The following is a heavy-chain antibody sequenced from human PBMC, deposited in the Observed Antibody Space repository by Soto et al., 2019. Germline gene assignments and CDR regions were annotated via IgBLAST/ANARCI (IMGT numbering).Heavy chain of an antibody. CDR2: INAGNGNT. CDR1: GYTFTSHA. V-gene: IGHV1-3*01. D-gene: IGHD1-26*01. Sequence: QVQLVQSGAEVKKPGASVKVPCNASGYTFTSHAVHWVRQAPGQRLEWMGWINAGNGNTRYSQKFQGRVTITRDTSASTAYMELSSLRSEDTAVYYCARDVGIVGATAWEMFDPWGQGTLVTVSS. J-gene: IGHJ5*02. CDR3: ARDVGIVGATAWEMFDP.